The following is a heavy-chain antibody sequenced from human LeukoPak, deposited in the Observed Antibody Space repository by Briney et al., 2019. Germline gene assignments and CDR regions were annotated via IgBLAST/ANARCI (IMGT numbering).Heavy chain of an antibody. CDR3: ARDLYNSGRSGIREFDY. CDR2: ISNSGSTI. V-gene: IGHV3-48*03. CDR1: GFTFSSYE. J-gene: IGHJ4*02. Sequence: GRSLRLSCAASGFTFSSYEMNGVRQAPGKGLEWGSYISNSGSTIYYADSVKGRFTISRDNAKNSLYLQMNSLRAEDTAVYYCARDLYNSGRSGIREFDYWGQGTLVTVSS. D-gene: IGHD5-12*01.